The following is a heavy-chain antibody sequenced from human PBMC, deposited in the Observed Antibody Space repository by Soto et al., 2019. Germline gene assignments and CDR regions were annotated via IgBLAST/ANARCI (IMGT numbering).Heavy chain of an antibody. J-gene: IGHJ1*01. CDR1: GGSISSGGYY. CDR2: IYYSGST. D-gene: IGHD2-21*02. V-gene: IGHV4-31*03. Sequence: SETLSLTCTVSGGSISSGGYYWSWIRQHPGKGLEWIGYIYYSGSTYYNPSLKSRVTISVDTSKNQFSLKLSSVTAADTAVYYCARTEAPVVVTAIPYFQHWGQGTLVTVSS. CDR3: ARTEAPVVVTAIPYFQH.